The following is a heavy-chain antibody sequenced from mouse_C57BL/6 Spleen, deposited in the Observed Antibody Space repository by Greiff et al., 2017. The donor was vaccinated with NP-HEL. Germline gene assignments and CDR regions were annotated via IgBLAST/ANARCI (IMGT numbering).Heavy chain of an antibody. Sequence: QVQLQQSGPELVKPGASVKISCKASGYAFSSSWMNWVKQRPGKGLEWIGRIYPGDGDTNYNRKFKGKATLTADKSSSTAYMQLSSLTSEDSAVYFCARERDYYGSSWAYWGQGTLVTVSA. D-gene: IGHD1-1*01. V-gene: IGHV1-82*01. CDR3: ARERDYYGSSWAY. J-gene: IGHJ3*01. CDR1: GYAFSSSW. CDR2: IYPGDGDT.